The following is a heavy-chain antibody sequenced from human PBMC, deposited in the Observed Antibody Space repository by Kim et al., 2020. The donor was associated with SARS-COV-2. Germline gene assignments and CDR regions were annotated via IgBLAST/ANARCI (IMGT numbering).Heavy chain of an antibody. Sequence: RVTVSRDNAKNSLYLQMNSLRAEDTAVYYCARDLWLGLRVRGGYYGMDVWGQGTTVTVSS. D-gene: IGHD6-19*01. CDR3: ARDLWLGLRVRGGYYGMDV. J-gene: IGHJ6*02. V-gene: IGHV3-48*03.